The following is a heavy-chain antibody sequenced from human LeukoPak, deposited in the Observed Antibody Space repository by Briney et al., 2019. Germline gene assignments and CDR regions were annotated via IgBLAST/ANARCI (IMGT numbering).Heavy chain of an antibody. J-gene: IGHJ4*02. CDR3: ARGPQLVSVDY. Sequence: GGSLRLSCAASGFTCSSYSMNWVHQAPGKVLEWVSSISSSSSSYIYYADSVKGRFTISRDNAKNTLYLQMNSLRAEDTAVYYCARGPQLVSVDYWGQGTLVTVSS. D-gene: IGHD6-13*01. CDR1: GFTCSSYS. V-gene: IGHV3-21*01. CDR2: ISSSSSSYI.